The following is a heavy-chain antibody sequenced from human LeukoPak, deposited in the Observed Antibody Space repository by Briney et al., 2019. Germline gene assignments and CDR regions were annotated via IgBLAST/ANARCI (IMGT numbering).Heavy chain of an antibody. CDR3: ARDVLVRPLRYSFDF. CDR2: IKLDGGEK. Sequence: GGPLRLSCAASGFIFSNYWMSWVRQAPGKGLECVATIKLDGGEKYYVDSVKGRLTNSRDNTKKSLYLQMNSLRPEDTGVYYCARDVLVRPLRYSFDFCGQGALVTVSS. CDR1: GFIFSNYW. D-gene: IGHD1-1*01. J-gene: IGHJ4*02. V-gene: IGHV3-7*01.